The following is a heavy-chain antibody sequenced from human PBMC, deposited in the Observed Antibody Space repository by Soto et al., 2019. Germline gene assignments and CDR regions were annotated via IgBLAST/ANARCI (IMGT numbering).Heavy chain of an antibody. D-gene: IGHD3-3*01. V-gene: IGHV4-39*01. CDR3: ARLSDDFWSGYYFDY. CDR1: GGSISSSSYY. CDR2: IYYSGST. J-gene: IGHJ4*02. Sequence: PSETLSLTCTVSGGSISSSSYYWGWIRQPPGKGLEWIGSIYYSGSTYYNPSLKSRVTISVDTSKNQFSLKLSSVTAADTAVYCCARLSDDFWSGYYFDYWGQGTLDTVSS.